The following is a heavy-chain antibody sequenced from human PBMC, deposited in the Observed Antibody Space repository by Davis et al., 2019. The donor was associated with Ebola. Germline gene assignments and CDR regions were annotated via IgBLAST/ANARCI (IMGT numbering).Heavy chain of an antibody. CDR3: ARSDIWFGELLYPHYYYYYGMDV. CDR1: GFTFSSYS. CDR2: ISSSSSYI. Sequence: GESLKISCAASGFTFSSYSMNWVRQAPGKGLEWVSSISSSSSYIYYADSVKGRFTISRDNAKNSLYLQMNSLRAEDTAVYYCARSDIWFGELLYPHYYYYYGMDVWGQGTTVTVSS. V-gene: IGHV3-21*01. D-gene: IGHD3-10*01. J-gene: IGHJ6*02.